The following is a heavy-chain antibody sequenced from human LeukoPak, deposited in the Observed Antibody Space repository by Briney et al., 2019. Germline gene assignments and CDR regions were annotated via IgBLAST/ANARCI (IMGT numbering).Heavy chain of an antibody. CDR1: GFTLDDYA. CDR2: ISWNSGSI. J-gene: IGHJ3*02. D-gene: IGHD3-22*01. CDR3: AKDYSYYYDSSGAFDI. Sequence: PGGSLRLSCAASGFTLDDYAMHWVRQAPGKGLEWVSGISWNSGSIGYADSVKGRFTISRDNAKNSLYLQMNSLRAEDTALYYCAKDYSYYYDSSGAFDIWGQGTMVTVSS. V-gene: IGHV3-9*01.